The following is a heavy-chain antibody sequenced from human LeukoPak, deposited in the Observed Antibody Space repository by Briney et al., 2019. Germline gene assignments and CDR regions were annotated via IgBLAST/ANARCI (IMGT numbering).Heavy chain of an antibody. CDR3: AKSSSGWNFDY. CDR1: GFTASSNY. Sequence: PGGSLRLACAVFGFTASSNYLSWVRQAPGKGLEWVSAISGSGGSTYYADSVKGRFTISRDNSKNTLYLQMNSLRAEDTAVYYCAKSSSGWNFDYWGQGTLVTVSS. V-gene: IGHV3-23*01. CDR2: ISGSGGST. D-gene: IGHD6-19*01. J-gene: IGHJ4*02.